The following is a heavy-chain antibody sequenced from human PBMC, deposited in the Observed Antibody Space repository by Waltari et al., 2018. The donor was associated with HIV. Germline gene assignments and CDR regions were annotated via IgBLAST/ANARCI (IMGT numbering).Heavy chain of an antibody. V-gene: IGHV3-13*01. CDR1: GFTFGIYA. CDR3: ARAVGAVAGYFDF. CDR2: FGVAGDT. D-gene: IGHD6-19*01. J-gene: IGHJ4*02. Sequence: EVQLVESGGGLVQPGESLRLSFAASGFTFGIYAMLWLRQGAGRGLEWVSGFGVAGDTYYSASVKGRFTISRENAKNSLFLQMNGLTADDTAVYYCARAVGAVAGYFDFWGQGTLVTVSS.